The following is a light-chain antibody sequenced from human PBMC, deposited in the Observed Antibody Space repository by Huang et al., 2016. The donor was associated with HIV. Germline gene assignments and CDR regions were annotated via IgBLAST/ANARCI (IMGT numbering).Light chain of an antibody. Sequence: DIQMPQSPSSLSASIGDRVTIPCRASRHIYSYLNWYQHRPGKAPKLLIYDAANLEVGVPSRFSGSGSGRNFTLIISSLQPEDFATYYCQQYDSLPRTFGPGTKV. CDR1: RHIYSY. CDR2: DAA. V-gene: IGKV1-33*01. CDR3: QQYDSLPRT. J-gene: IGKJ3*01.